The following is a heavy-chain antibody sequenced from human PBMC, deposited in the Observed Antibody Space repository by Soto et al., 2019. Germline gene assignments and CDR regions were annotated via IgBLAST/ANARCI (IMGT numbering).Heavy chain of an antibody. V-gene: IGHV3-23*01. Sequence: PGGSLRLSCAASGFTFSSYAMSWVRQVPGKGLEWVSALRDSGSSPYYLDSVKGRFTVSRDNSKNTLYLQMDSLSVEDTAVYYCAREVFEVVPTHIRAYSHGMEVWGQGTTVTVSS. CDR2: LRDSGSSP. J-gene: IGHJ6*02. CDR3: AREVFEVVPTHIRAYSHGMEV. CDR1: GFTFSSYA. D-gene: IGHD2-2*01.